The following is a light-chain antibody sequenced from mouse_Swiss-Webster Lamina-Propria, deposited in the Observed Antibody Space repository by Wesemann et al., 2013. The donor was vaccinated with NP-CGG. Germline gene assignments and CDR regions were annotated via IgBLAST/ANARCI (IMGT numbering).Light chain of an antibody. CDR2: LAS. CDR3: QQYNSYPLT. CDR1: QNVRTA. Sequence: SQKFMSTSVGDRVSITCKASQNVRTAVAWYQQKPGQSPKALIYLASNRHTGVPDRFTGSGSGTDFTLTISNVQSEDLAEYFCQQYNSYPLTFGAGTKLELK. V-gene: IGKV6-15*01. J-gene: IGKJ5*01.